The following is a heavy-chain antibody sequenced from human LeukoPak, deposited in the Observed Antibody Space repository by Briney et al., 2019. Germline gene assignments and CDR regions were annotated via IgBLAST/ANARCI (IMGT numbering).Heavy chain of an antibody. J-gene: IGHJ4*02. CDR2: IYSDGST. CDR3: ARRPDYGGTPPFDY. V-gene: IGHV3-66*01. Sequence: GGSLTLSCAASGRTVSSTYMSWVRQAPGKGLEWVSVIYSDGSTYYADSVKGRFTISRDNSKNTVYLHMNSLRAEDTAVYFCARRPDYGGTPPFDYWGQGTLVTVSS. CDR1: GRTVSSTY. D-gene: IGHD4-23*01.